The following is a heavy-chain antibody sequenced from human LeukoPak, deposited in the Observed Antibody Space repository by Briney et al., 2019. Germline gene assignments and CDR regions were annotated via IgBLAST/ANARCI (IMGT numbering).Heavy chain of an antibody. CDR1: GFTFSSYS. J-gene: IGHJ4*02. V-gene: IGHV3-21*01. CDR3: ARDLGSYSSGWYMGFDY. CDR2: ISSSSSYI. Sequence: PGGSLRLSCAASGFTFSSYSMNWVRQAPGKGLEWVSSISSSSSYIYYADSMKGRFTISRDNAKNSLYLQMNSLRAEDTAIYYCARDLGSYSSGWYMGFDYWGQGTLVTVSS. D-gene: IGHD6-19*01.